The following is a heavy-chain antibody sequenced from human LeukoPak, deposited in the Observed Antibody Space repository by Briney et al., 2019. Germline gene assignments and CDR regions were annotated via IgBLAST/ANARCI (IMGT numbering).Heavy chain of an antibody. CDR2: INPNSGGT. D-gene: IGHD3-10*01. Sequence: GASVKVSCKASGYTFTGYYMHWVRQAPGQGLEWMGWINPNSGGTNYAQKFQGRVTMTRDTSISTAYMELSRLRSDDTAVYYCARSMSISMVRGVTDYWGQGTLVTVSS. J-gene: IGHJ4*02. CDR1: GYTFTGYY. CDR3: ARSMSISMVRGVTDY. V-gene: IGHV1-2*02.